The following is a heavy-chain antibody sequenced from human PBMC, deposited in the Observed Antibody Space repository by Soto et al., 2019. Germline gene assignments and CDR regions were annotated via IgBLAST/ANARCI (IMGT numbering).Heavy chain of an antibody. V-gene: IGHV3-23*01. Sequence: EVQLLESGGGLVQPGGSPRLSCAASGFTFSSYAMSWVRQAPGKGLEWVSGISGSGYNIYYAESVKGRFTISRDDTKNMLYLQMNSLRAEDTAVYYCAKWSADGSGWYFFDYWGQGTLVTVSS. D-gene: IGHD6-19*01. CDR2: ISGSGYNI. CDR3: AKWSADGSGWYFFDY. CDR1: GFTFSSYA. J-gene: IGHJ4*02.